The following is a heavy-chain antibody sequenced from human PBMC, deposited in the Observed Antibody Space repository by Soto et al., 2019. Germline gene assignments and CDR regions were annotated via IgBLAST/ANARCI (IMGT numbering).Heavy chain of an antibody. CDR3: AKGGHIDC. V-gene: IGHV3-7*01. CDR1: GFTFRTYW. J-gene: IGHJ4*02. CDR2: IQKDGSEE. Sequence: EVQLVESGGGLVQPGGSLRLSCAASGFTFRTYWMSWVRQTPGKGLEWVANIQKDGSEENYLDSVKGRFTISRDNAKNSLYLQMNNRRPEDTAVYYCAKGGHIDCGGQGTLVTVSS.